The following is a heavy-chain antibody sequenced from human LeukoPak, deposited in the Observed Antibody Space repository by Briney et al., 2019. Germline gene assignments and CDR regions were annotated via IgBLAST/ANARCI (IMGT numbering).Heavy chain of an antibody. D-gene: IGHD5-24*01. CDR1: GFTFSSYS. J-gene: IGHJ3*02. CDR2: ISSSSSYI. V-gene: IGHV3-21*01. CDR3: ARGEKRWLQLTAFDI. Sequence: GGSLRLSCAASGFTFSSYSMNWVRQAPGKGLEWVSSISSSSSYIYYADSVKGRFTISRDNAKNSLYLQMNSLRAEDTAVYYCARGEKRWLQLTAFDIWGQGTMVTVSS.